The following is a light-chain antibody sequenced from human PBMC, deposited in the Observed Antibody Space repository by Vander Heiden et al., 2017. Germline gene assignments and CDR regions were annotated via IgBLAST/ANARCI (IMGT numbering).Light chain of an antibody. CDR1: KLGDKY. CDR3: QAWDNSTGV. CDR2: QDS. V-gene: IGLV3-1*01. Sequence: SYELTQPPSVSVSPGQTASITCSGDKLGDKYACWYQQRPGQSPLLVIYQDSKLPSGIPERFSGSNSGNTATLTISGTQAMDEADYYCQAWDNSTGVFGGGTQLTV. J-gene: IGLJ3*02.